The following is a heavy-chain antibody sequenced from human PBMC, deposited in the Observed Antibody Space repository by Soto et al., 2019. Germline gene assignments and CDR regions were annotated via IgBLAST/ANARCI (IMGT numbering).Heavy chain of an antibody. CDR3: ARQYYDRRGHPIDY. CDR1: GGSLSRSRYY. D-gene: IGHD3-22*01. Sequence: PSETLSLTCTVCGGSLSRSRYYWGWNHQPPGKGLEGIGSINYRGSTYYNPSLKSRVTISVDTSKNQFPLKLSSVTAADPAVYYCARQYYDRRGHPIDYWGQGTLVTV. CDR2: INYRGST. V-gene: IGHV4-39*01. J-gene: IGHJ4*02.